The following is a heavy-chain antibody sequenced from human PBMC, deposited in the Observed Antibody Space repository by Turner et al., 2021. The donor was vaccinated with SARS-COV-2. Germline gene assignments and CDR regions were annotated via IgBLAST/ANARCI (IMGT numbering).Heavy chain of an antibody. J-gene: IGHJ5*01. CDR3: ARSGAAALLRYNWFAS. V-gene: IGHV3-21*01. CDR2: ITTSSDYI. D-gene: IGHD2-2*01. Sequence: EVQLVESGGGLVKPGGSLRLSCAASGFTFSSYDMNWVRQAPGKGLEWVSSITTSSDYIYYVRSVKGRFTVSRDNAKDLLFLQMNSLRGEDTGVYYCARSGAAALLRYNWFASWGQGTPVTVSS. CDR1: GFTFSSYD.